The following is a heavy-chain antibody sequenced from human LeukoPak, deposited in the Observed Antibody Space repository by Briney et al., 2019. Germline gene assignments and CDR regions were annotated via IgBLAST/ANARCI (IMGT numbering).Heavy chain of an antibody. V-gene: IGHV3-48*04. CDR2: IGSSSSTI. CDR1: GFTFSSYS. D-gene: IGHD5-24*01. J-gene: IGHJ4*02. Sequence: GGSLRLSCAASGFTFSSYSMDWVRQAPGKGLEWISYIGSSSSTIYYADSVKGRFTISRDNAKNSLYLQMNSLRAEDTAVYYCARGRDGYNRFDYWGQGTLVTVSS. CDR3: ARGRDGYNRFDY.